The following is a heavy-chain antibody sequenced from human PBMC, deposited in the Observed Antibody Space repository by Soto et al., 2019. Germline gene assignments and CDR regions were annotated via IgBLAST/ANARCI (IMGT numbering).Heavy chain of an antibody. CDR1: GGSISSGGYS. D-gene: IGHD3-22*01. Sequence: TLSLTCAVSGGSISSGGYSWSWIRQPPGKGLEWIGYIYHSGSTYYNPSLKSRVTISVDRSKNQFSLKLSSVTAADTAVYYCARGGNYYDSSGLHGRIPSPFDDWGQGTLVTVSS. V-gene: IGHV4-30-2*01. CDR2: IYHSGST. CDR3: ARGGNYYDSSGLHGRIPSPFDD. J-gene: IGHJ4*02.